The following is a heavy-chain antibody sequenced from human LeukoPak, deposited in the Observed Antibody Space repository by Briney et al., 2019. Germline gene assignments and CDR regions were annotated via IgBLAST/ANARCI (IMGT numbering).Heavy chain of an antibody. Sequence: SETLSLTCTVSGGSISSGNYYWSWIRQPPGKGLEWIGYIYYSGNTYYNPSLKSRVTISLDTSKNQFSLKLSSVTAADTAVYYCARPRRRGLDAFDVWGQGTMVTVSS. D-gene: IGHD6-6*01. CDR2: IYYSGNT. CDR3: ARPRRRGLDAFDV. J-gene: IGHJ3*01. V-gene: IGHV4-30-4*01. CDR1: GGSISSGNYY.